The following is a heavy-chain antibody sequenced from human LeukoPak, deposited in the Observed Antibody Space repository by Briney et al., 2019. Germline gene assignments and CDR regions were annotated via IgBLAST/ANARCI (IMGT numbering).Heavy chain of an antibody. D-gene: IGHD3-10*01. Sequence: ASVKVSCKASGYTFTSYYMHWVRQAPGQGLEWMGIINPSGGSTSYAQKFQGRVTMTRDMSTSTAYMELSSLRSEDTAVYYCASGDYYGSGSPLCNYWGQGTLVTVSS. CDR1: GYTFTSYY. CDR3: ASGDYYGSGSPLCNY. J-gene: IGHJ4*02. CDR2: INPSGGST. V-gene: IGHV1-46*01.